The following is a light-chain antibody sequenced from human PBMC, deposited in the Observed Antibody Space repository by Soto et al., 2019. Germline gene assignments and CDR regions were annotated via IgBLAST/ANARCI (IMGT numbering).Light chain of an antibody. V-gene: IGKV3-20*01. CDR3: QQYGSSPLT. CDR2: GAS. Sequence: EVVMTQSPASLSASPGERVTLSCRASQNIRSSLAWYQQRPGQAPRLLIYGASRRATGIPDRFSGSGSGTDFTLTISRPEPEDFAVYYCQQYGSSPLTFGGGTKVDIK. J-gene: IGKJ4*01. CDR1: QNIRSS.